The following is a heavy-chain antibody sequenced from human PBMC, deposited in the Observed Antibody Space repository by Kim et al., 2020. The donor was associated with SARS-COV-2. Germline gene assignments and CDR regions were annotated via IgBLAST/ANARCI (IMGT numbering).Heavy chain of an antibody. J-gene: IGHJ4*02. CDR1: GFTFRSYG. V-gene: IGHV3-30*18. CDR3: AKDRGKGYFDY. Sequence: GGSLRLSCAASGFTFRSYGMHWVRQAPGKGLEWVADISYDGSNKYYADSVKGRFTISRDNSKNTVYLQMNSLRAEDTAVYYCAKDRGKGYFDYWGQGTLVTVSS. CDR2: ISYDGSNK. D-gene: IGHD3-10*01.